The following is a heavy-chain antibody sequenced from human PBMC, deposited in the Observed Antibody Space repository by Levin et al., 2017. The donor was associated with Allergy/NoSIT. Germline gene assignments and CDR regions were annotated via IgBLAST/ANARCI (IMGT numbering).Heavy chain of an antibody. D-gene: IGHD4-11*01. J-gene: IGHJ4*02. V-gene: IGHV5-51*01. CDR2: IYPGDSDT. Sequence: PGGSLRLSCKGSGYSFTSYWIGWVRQMPGKGLEWMGIIYPGDSDTRYSPSFQGQVTISADKSISTAYLQWSSLKASDTAMYYCARRGYSNYESYFDYWGQGTLVTVSS. CDR3: ARRGYSNYESYFDY. CDR1: GYSFTSYW.